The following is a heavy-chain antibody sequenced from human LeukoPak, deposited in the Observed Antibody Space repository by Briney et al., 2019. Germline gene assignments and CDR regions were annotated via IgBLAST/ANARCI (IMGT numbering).Heavy chain of an antibody. V-gene: IGHV4-4*07. CDR3: ARERDHGYSYGHVLDF. CDR2: VHSSVGT. CDR1: GGSMNTYY. D-gene: IGHD5-18*01. Sequence: SETLSLTCTVSGGSMNTYYWTWIRQTAGGGLEWIGQVHSSVGTTYNPSLRSRVRLSLDTSKNHFSLRLASVTAADTAVYFCARERDHGYSYGHVLDFWGQGIPVTVSS. J-gene: IGHJ4*02.